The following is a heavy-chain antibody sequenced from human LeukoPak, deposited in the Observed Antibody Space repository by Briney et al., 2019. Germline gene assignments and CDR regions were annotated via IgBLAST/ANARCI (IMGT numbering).Heavy chain of an antibody. CDR1: GGSFSGYY. J-gene: IGHJ6*02. V-gene: IGHV4-34*01. CDR2: INHSGST. D-gene: IGHD3-9*01. CDR3: ARYDILTGYPGGMDV. Sequence: SETLSLTCAVYGGSFSGYYWSWIRQPPGKGQEWIGEINHSGSTNYNPSLKSRVTISVDTSKNQFSLKLSSVTAADTAVYYCARYDILTGYPGGMDVWGQGTTVTVSS.